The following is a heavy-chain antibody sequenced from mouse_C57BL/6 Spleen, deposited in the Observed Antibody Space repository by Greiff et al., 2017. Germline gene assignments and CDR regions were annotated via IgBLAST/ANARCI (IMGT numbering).Heavy chain of an antibody. J-gene: IGHJ4*01. V-gene: IGHV1-53*01. CDR2: INPSNGGT. CDR3: ARTVPYYGSSYGAMDY. CDR1: GYTFTSYW. Sequence: QVQLQQPGTELVKPGASVKLSCKASGYTFTSYWMHWVKQRPGQGLEWIGNINPSNGGTNYNEKFKSKDTLTVDKSSSTAYMQLSSLTSEDSAVYYCARTVPYYGSSYGAMDYWGQGTSVTVSS. D-gene: IGHD1-1*01.